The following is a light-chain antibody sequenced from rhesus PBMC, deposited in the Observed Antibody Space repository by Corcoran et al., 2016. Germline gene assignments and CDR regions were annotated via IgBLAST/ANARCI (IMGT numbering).Light chain of an antibody. CDR3: QHSYGTPPT. Sequence: DIQMTQSPSSLSASVGDRVTITCRASENVNNYLHWYQQKPGKAPKLLIYKASTLQRGGPSRFSGSGSGTDFTLNISSLQPEDFATYYCQHSYGTPPTFGGGTKVELK. CDR1: ENVNNY. V-gene: IGKV1-74*01. J-gene: IGKJ4*01. CDR2: KAS.